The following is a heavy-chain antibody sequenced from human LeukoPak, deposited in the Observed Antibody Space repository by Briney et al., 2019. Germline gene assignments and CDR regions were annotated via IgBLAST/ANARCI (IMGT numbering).Heavy chain of an antibody. V-gene: IGHV4-30-2*01. CDR1: GGSISSGGYS. Sequence: SQNLSLTCAVSGGSISSGGYSWSWIRQPPGKGLEWIGYIYHSGSTYYNPSLKSRVTISVDTSKNQFSLKLSSATAADTAVYYCARANPQQQLAFDYWGQGTLVTVSS. CDR3: ARANPQQQLAFDY. CDR2: IYHSGST. D-gene: IGHD6-13*01. J-gene: IGHJ4*02.